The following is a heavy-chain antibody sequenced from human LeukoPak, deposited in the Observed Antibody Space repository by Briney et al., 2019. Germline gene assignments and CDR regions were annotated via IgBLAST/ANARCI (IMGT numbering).Heavy chain of an antibody. J-gene: IGHJ4*02. CDR1: GFTFSSYW. CDR2: VKQDGSEK. CDR3: ARDGGSSWFAFDY. Sequence: GGSLRLSCAASGFTFSSYWMSWVRQAPGKGLEWVANVKQDGSEKYYVDSVKGRFTISRDNAKNSLYLQMNSLRAEDTAVYYCARDGGSSWFAFDYWGQGTLVTVSS. D-gene: IGHD6-13*01. V-gene: IGHV3-7*01.